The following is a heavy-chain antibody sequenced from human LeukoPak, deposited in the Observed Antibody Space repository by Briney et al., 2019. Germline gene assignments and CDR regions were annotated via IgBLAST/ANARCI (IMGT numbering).Heavy chain of an antibody. CDR3: VRDVDTFFDY. D-gene: IGHD5-18*01. Sequence: PSETLSLTCTFSGGSMSSYYWSWIRQPAGKGLEWIGRIYASGTTYYNPSLKSRVTMSVDTSKNQFSLKLTSVTAADTAVYYCVRDVDTFFDYWGQGTLVTVSS. CDR2: IYASGTT. J-gene: IGHJ4*02. V-gene: IGHV4-4*07. CDR1: GGSMSSYY.